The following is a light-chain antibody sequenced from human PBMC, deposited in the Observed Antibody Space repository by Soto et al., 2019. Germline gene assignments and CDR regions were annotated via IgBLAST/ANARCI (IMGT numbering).Light chain of an antibody. Sequence: HSVLTQPPSVSAAPGQKVTISCSGSSSNIGNNYVSWYQHLPGAAPKLIIYDNDKRSSGIPDRFSGSKSGTSATLDITGLQTGDEADYYCGTRDSTLSGVFGTGTKVTVL. J-gene: IGLJ1*01. CDR2: DND. CDR1: SSNIGNNY. V-gene: IGLV1-51*01. CDR3: GTRDSTLSGV.